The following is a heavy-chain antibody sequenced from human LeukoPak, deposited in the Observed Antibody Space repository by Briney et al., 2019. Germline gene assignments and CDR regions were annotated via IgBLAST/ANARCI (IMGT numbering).Heavy chain of an antibody. V-gene: IGHV1-69*04. CDR1: GGSLSDSA. CDR3: ARESVRFGVVKEGDL. D-gene: IGHD3-3*01. Sequence: SVNVSCKASGGSLSDSAVLWVRQAPGHGLEWMGKIIVSLGITDYAQKFQDRVTITADKTTSTAYMELSSLRSDDTAVYYCARESVRFGVVKEGDLWGQGTLVSVSS. J-gene: IGHJ5*02. CDR2: IIVSLGIT.